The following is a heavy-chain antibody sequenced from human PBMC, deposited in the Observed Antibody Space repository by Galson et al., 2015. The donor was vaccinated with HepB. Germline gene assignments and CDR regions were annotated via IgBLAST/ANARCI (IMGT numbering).Heavy chain of an antibody. CDR2: IMYDGNNK. D-gene: IGHD6-13*01. CDR1: GFTFSSYA. CDR3: ARDSNIAANDY. V-gene: IGHV3-30*04. Sequence: SLRLSCAASGFTFSSYAMHWVRQAPGKGLEWVAVIMYDGNNKYYPDSVKGRFTISRDNSKNTLYLQMNSLRAEDTAVYHCARDSNIAANDYWGQGTLVTVSS. J-gene: IGHJ4*02.